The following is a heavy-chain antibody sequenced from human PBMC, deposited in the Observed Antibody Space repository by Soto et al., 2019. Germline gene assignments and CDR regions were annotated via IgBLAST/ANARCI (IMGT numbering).Heavy chain of an antibody. CDR2: IYHSGNT. D-gene: IGHD3-10*01. V-gene: IGHV4-4*02. Sequence: QVQLQESGPGLVKPSGTLSLTCALSGASIITDNWWSWVRQPPGKEMEGIGEIYHSGNTNFNPFVKSRVTISVDTSKNQFSLTVSSVTAADTAIYYCARASASSKLRGVVINWGQGTLVTVSS. CDR1: GASIITDNW. CDR3: ARASASSKLRGVVIN. J-gene: IGHJ4*02.